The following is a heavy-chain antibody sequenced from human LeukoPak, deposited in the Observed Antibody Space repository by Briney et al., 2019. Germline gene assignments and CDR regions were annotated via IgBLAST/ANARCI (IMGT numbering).Heavy chain of an antibody. D-gene: IGHD2-2*01. J-gene: IGHJ3*02. V-gene: IGHV4-4*07. Sequence: SETLSLTCTVSGGSISSYYWSWIRQPAGKGVEWIGRIYTSGSNNYNPSLKSRVTMSVDTSKNQFSLKLSSVTAADTAVYYCARTYCSSTSCYAFDIWGQGTMVTVSS. CDR3: ARTYCSSTSCYAFDI. CDR2: IYTSGSN. CDR1: GGSISSYY.